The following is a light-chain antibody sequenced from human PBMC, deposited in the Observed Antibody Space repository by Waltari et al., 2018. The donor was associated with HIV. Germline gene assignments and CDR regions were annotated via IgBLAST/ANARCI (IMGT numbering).Light chain of an antibody. Sequence: QSLLPQPPSASGTPGQRVTISCSGSYSNIGSNTVNWHQQLPGSAPRALIYNNDQRPLGVPDRFSGSKSGTSASLAISGLQSEDQGDYYCASWDDKLDGWVFGGGTRLTVL. CDR1: YSNIGSNT. CDR2: NND. J-gene: IGLJ3*02. CDR3: ASWDDKLDGWV. V-gene: IGLV1-44*01.